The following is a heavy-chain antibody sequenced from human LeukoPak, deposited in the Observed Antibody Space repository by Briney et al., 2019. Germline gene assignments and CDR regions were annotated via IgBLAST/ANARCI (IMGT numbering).Heavy chain of an antibody. Sequence: SETLSLTCTVPGGSISSSSYYWGWIRQPPGKGLEWIGSIYYSGSTYYNPSLKSRVTISVDTSKNQFSLKLSSVTAADTAVYYCARGELDYWGQGTLVTVSS. CDR2: IYYSGST. V-gene: IGHV4-39*07. CDR3: ARGELDY. D-gene: IGHD1-26*01. J-gene: IGHJ4*02. CDR1: GGSISSSSYY.